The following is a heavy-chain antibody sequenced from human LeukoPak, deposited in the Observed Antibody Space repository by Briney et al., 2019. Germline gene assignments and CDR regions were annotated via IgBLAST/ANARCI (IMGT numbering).Heavy chain of an antibody. D-gene: IGHD2-15*01. Sequence: GGSLRLSCAASGFTFSSYDMHWVRQATGKGLEWVSAXGXXGDTYYPGSVKGRFTISRENAKNSLYLQMNSLRAGDTAVYYCARADLGYCSGGSCYLYGMDVWGQGTTVTVSS. CDR1: GFTFSSYD. CDR2: XGXXGDT. V-gene: IGHV3-13*04. J-gene: IGHJ6*02. CDR3: ARADLGYCSGGSCYLYGMDV.